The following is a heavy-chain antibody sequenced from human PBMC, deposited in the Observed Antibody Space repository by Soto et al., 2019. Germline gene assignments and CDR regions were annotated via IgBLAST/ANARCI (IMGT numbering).Heavy chain of an antibody. Sequence: EVQLLESGGGLVQPGGSLRLSCAASGFTFSSYAMSWVRQAPGKGLEWVSVISGSGSSTYYADSVKGRFTISRDNSKNTLYLQMNSLRAEDTAVYYCAKVMTTVRYYQYYGMDVWGQGTTVTVSS. V-gene: IGHV3-23*01. J-gene: IGHJ6*02. CDR2: ISGSGSST. CDR3: AKVMTTVRYYQYYGMDV. CDR1: GFTFSSYA. D-gene: IGHD4-4*01.